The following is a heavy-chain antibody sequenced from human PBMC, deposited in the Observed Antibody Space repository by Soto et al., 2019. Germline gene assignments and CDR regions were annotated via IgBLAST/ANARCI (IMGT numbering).Heavy chain of an antibody. CDR1: GYSFTSYW. D-gene: IGHD5-18*01. CDR3: ARQNYLIQLWLGAFDI. CDR2: IYPGDSDT. J-gene: IGHJ3*02. Sequence: PGESLKISCKGSGYSFTSYWIGWVRQMPGKGLEWMGIIYPGDSDTRYSPSFQGQVTISADKSISTAYLQWSSLKASDTAMYYCARQNYLIQLWLGAFDIWGQGTMVTVSS. V-gene: IGHV5-51*01.